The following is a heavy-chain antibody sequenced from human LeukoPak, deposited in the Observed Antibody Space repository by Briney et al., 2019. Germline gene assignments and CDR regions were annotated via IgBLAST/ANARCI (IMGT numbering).Heavy chain of an antibody. CDR2: VTTSGGTT. CDR3: AREGFDY. Sequence: GGSPSLSFSASGFPFFSYVMSWVRPAPGKGLEWVSAVTTSGGTTYYADSVKGRFTISRDNSKNTLFSQMNSLRAEDTAVYYCAREGFDYWGQGTLVTVSS. J-gene: IGHJ4*02. V-gene: IGHV3-23*01. CDR1: GFPFFSYV.